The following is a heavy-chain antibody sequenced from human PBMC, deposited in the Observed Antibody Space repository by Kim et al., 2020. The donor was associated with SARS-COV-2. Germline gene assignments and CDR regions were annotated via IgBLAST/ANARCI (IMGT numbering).Heavy chain of an antibody. Sequence: GGSLRLSCAASGFTFSDHYMDWGRQAPGKGLEWVGRIRNKANSYTTEYAASVKGRFTISRDDSKNALYLQMNSLKIEDTAVYYCATNLDSSANWGQGTLVTVSS. D-gene: IGHD6-19*01. V-gene: IGHV3-72*01. CDR3: ATNLDSSAN. J-gene: IGHJ4*02. CDR1: GFTFSDHY. CDR2: IRNKANSYTT.